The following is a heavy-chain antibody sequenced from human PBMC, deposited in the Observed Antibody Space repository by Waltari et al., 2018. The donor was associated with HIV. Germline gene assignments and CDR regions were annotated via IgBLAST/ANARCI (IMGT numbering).Heavy chain of an antibody. CDR2: IIPLFGEA. CDR1: GGTVSSSD. CDR3: ARVPDRSGYQRYAMDV. J-gene: IGHJ6*02. D-gene: IGHD3-22*01. Sequence: QVQLVQSGVEVKKPGSSVKVSCKASGGTVSSSDISWVRQAPGQGLEWMGGIIPLFGEANYAQKFQGRLTITADESTSTAYMELSSLRSEDTAVYYCARVPDRSGYQRYAMDVWGQGTTVTVS. V-gene: IGHV1-69*01.